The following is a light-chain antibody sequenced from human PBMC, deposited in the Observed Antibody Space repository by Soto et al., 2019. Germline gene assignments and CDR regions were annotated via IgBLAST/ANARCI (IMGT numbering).Light chain of an antibody. J-gene: IGKJ5*01. CDR3: KHYNNWPIT. V-gene: IGKV3-15*01. CDR1: QTIDNT. Sequence: EIVMTQSPATLSLSPGERATLSCRASQTIDNTLAWYQRKPGQAPRLLIYDAYTRATGVQARFSGSGSGTDFTLTIRSLQSEDFAVYYCKHYNNWPITVGQGTRLEIK. CDR2: DAY.